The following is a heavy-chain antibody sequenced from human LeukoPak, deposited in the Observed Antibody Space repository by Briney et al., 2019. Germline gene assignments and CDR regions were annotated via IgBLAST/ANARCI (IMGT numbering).Heavy chain of an antibody. CDR2: ISSSSSYI. D-gene: IGHD3-16*01. Sequence: GGSLRLSCAASGFTFSSYAMSWVRQAPGKGLEWVSSISSSSSYIYYADSVKGRFTISRDNAKNSLYLQMNSLRAEDTAVYYCARLGGSHYFDYWGQGTLVTVSS. V-gene: IGHV3-21*01. J-gene: IGHJ4*02. CDR3: ARLGGSHYFDY. CDR1: GFTFSSYA.